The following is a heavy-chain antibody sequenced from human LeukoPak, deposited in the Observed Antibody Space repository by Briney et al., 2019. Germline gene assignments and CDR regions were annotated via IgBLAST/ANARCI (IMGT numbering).Heavy chain of an antibody. D-gene: IGHD2-21*02. V-gene: IGHV4-39*07. CDR2: IYYSGST. J-gene: IGHJ4*02. Sequence: SETLSLTCTVSGGSISSSTYYWGWIRQPPGKGLEWIGSIYYSGSTYYNPSLRSRVTISVDTSKNQFSLKLSSVTAADTAVYYCARGPPYIVVVTAIGFFDYWGQGTLVTVSS. CDR1: GGSISSSTYY. CDR3: ARGPPYIVVVTAIGFFDY.